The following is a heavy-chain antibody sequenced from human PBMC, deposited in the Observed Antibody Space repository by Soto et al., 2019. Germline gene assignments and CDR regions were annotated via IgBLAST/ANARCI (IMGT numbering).Heavy chain of an antibody. Sequence: QLHLVQSGAVVKKPGASVTVSCSASGYPVTAYYMHWVRQAPGRGLEWMGGINPATGAAKYTQTYQGRVTMARDTSRSTVFMELSGLTSEDTAVFYCARGGGVGVAGSAAFDMWGQGTLVNVSS. CDR1: GYPVTAYY. CDR3: ARGGGVGVAGSAAFDM. D-gene: IGHD3-3*01. V-gene: IGHV1-2*02. J-gene: IGHJ3*02. CDR2: INPATGAA.